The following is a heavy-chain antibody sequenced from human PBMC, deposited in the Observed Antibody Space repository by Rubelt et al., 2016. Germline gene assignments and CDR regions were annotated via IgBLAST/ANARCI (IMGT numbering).Heavy chain of an antibody. CDR2: ISYDGSNK. J-gene: IGHJ4*02. V-gene: IGHV3-30*04. CDR3: ARVPYYDILTGYPFDY. CDR1: SYA. Sequence: SYAMHWVRQAPGKGLEWVAVISYDGSNKYYADSVKGRFTISRDNAKNTLYLQMNSLRAEDTAVYYCARVPYYDILTGYPFDYWGQGTLVTVSS. D-gene: IGHD3-9*01.